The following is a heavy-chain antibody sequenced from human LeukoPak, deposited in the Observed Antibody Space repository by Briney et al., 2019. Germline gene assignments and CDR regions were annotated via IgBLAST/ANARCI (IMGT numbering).Heavy chain of an antibody. CDR2: ISSSSSYI. J-gene: IGHJ4*02. Sequence: GGSLRLSCAASGFTFSSYSMNWVRQAPGKGLEWVSSISSSSSYIYYADSVKGRFTISRDNAKNSLYLQMNSLRAEDTALYHCARGWNGDYSDYWGQGTLVTVSP. CDR1: GFTFSSYS. D-gene: IGHD1-1*01. CDR3: ARGWNGDYSDY. V-gene: IGHV3-21*04.